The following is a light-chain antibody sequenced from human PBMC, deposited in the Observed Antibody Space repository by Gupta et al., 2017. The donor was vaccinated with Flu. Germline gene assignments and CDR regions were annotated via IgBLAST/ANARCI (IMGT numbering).Light chain of an antibody. J-gene: IGLJ1*01. CDR1: SLRSYY. V-gene: IGLV3-19*01. CDR2: GKN. Sequence: SSELTPDPAVSVALGQTVRITCQGDSLRSYYESWYQQKPGQAPVLVIYGKNNRPSGIPDRFSGSSSGNTASLTITGAQAEDEADYYCNSRDSSGNHLEVFGTGTKVTVL. CDR3: NSRDSSGNHLEV.